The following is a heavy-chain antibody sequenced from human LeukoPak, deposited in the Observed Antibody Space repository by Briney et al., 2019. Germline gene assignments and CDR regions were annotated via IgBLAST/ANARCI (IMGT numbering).Heavy chain of an antibody. CDR1: GGTFSSYA. CDR2: IIPIFGTA. CDR3: ARGIVVVPAAISFDY. Sequence: SVKVSCKASGGTFSSYAISWVRQAPGQGLEWMGGIIPIFGTANYAQKFQGRDTITTDESTSTAYMELSSLRSEDTAVYYCARGIVVVPAAISFDYWGQGTLVTVSS. J-gene: IGHJ4*02. V-gene: IGHV1-69*05. D-gene: IGHD2-2*02.